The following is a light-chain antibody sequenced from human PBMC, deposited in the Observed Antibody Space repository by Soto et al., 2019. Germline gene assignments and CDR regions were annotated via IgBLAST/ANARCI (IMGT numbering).Light chain of an antibody. Sequence: EIVLTQSPGTLSLSLGERATLSCRASQSVSSNYLAWYQQKPGQAPRLLIYATSSRATGIPDRSSGSGSGTEFTLTISRLEPEYFAVYYCQQYGNSPRYSFGQGTKLEIK. V-gene: IGKV3-20*01. CDR1: QSVSSNY. CDR2: ATS. J-gene: IGKJ2*03. CDR3: QQYGNSPRYS.